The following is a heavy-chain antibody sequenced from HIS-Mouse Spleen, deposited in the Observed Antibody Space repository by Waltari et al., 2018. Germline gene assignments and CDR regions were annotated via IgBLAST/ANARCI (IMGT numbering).Heavy chain of an antibody. D-gene: IGHD7-27*01. CDR3: ARAGFRAGDFDY. V-gene: IGHV6-1*01. Sequence: AVSVKSRITINPDTSKNQFSLQLNSVTPEDTAVYYCARAGFRAGDFDYWGQGTLVTVSS. J-gene: IGHJ4*02.